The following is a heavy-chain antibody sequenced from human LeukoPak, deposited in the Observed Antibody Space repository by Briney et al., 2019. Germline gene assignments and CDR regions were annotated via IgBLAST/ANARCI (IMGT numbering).Heavy chain of an antibody. CDR2: IIPIFGTA. CDR3: ARDDYSSASYFDY. D-gene: IGHD6-6*01. V-gene: IGHV1-69*05. Sequence: ASVKVSCTASGGTFSSYAISWVRQAPGQGLEWMGRIIPIFGTANYAQKFQGRVTITTDESTSTAYMELSSLRSEDTAVYYCARDDYSSASYFDYWGQGTLVTVSS. J-gene: IGHJ4*02. CDR1: GGTFSSYA.